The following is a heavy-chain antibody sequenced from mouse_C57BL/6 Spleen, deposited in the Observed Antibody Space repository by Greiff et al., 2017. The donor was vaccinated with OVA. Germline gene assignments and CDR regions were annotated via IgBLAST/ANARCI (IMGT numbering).Heavy chain of an antibody. D-gene: IGHD1-1*01. CDR2: IRLKSDNFAT. CDR1: GFTFSNYW. Sequence: EVKLQESGGGLVQPGGSMKLSCVASGFTFSNYWMNWVRQSPEKGLAWVAQIRLKSDNFATHYAEYVKGRFTISRDDSKSSVYLQMNNLRAEDTGIYYCTGGITTVVATYFDDGGKGTTLTVSS. J-gene: IGHJ2*01. V-gene: IGHV6-3*01. CDR3: TGGITTVVATYFDD.